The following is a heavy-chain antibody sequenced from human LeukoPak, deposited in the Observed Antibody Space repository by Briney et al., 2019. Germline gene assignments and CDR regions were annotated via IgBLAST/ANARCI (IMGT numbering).Heavy chain of an antibody. V-gene: IGHV4-4*02. CDR1: GGSISSSNW. Sequence: SETLSLTCAVSGGSISSSNWWSWVRQPPGKGLEWLGEISHSGSTNYNPSLKSRVTISLDKSKNHFSLRLSSVTAADTAFYYCAHGWNYCWYYWGQGTLVTVSS. CDR3: AHGWNYCWYY. D-gene: IGHD1-7*01. J-gene: IGHJ4*02. CDR2: ISHSGST.